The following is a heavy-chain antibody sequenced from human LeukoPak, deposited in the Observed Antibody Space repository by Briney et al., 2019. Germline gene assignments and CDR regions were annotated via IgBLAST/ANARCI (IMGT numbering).Heavy chain of an antibody. CDR3: ARQYFGSGSYYNWFDP. D-gene: IGHD3-10*01. Sequence: SETLSLTCTVSGGSISSGSYYWGWIRQPPGKGLEWIGSIYYSGNTYFNPSLKSRVAMSLDTSKNLLSLKLSSVTAEDTAVYYCARQYFGSGSYYNWFDPWGQGTLVTVSS. J-gene: IGHJ5*02. V-gene: IGHV4-39*01. CDR1: GGSISSGSYY. CDR2: IYYSGNT.